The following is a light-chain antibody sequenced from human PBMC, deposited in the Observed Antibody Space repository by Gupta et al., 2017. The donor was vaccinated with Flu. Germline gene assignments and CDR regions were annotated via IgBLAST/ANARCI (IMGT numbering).Light chain of an antibody. CDR3: AAWDASNNGLEV. Sequence: QSVLTQPPSASGTPGQRVTISCSGSSSNIGSNTVNWYQQLPGTAPKLLIYSYNQRPSGVPDRFSGSKSGTSASLAITGLQSEDEAEYYCAAWDASNNGLEVFGTGTKLTVL. V-gene: IGLV1-44*01. CDR2: SYN. CDR1: SSNIGSNT. J-gene: IGLJ1*01.